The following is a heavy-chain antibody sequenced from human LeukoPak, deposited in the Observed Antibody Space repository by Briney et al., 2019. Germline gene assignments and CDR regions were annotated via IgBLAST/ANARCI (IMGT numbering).Heavy chain of an antibody. CDR3: RRPSISASSGCVCDY. CDR1: GYRFTSYW. Sequence: GESLKISCKATGYRFTSYWIGWVRQMPGKGLEWMGIIYPVDSDTRYSPSFQGQVTISADTSISTAYLQWSSLKASDTAMYYCRRPSISASSGCVCDYWGQGAMVTV. CDR2: IYPVDSDT. J-gene: IGHJ4*02. D-gene: IGHD5-12*01. V-gene: IGHV5-51*01.